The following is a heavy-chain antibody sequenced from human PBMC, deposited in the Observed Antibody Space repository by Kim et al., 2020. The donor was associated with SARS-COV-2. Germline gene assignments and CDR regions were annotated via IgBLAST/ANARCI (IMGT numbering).Heavy chain of an antibody. CDR2: ISYDGSNK. CDR1: GFTFSSYG. D-gene: IGHD3-10*01. V-gene: IGHV3-33*05. J-gene: IGHJ4*01. CDR3: ASGSAWVYGSGDKPYFD. Sequence: GGSLRLSCAASGFTFSSYGMHWVRQAPGKGLEWVAVISYDGSNKYYADSVKGRFTISRDNSKNTLYLQMNSLRAEDTAVYYCASGSAWVYGSGDKPYFD.